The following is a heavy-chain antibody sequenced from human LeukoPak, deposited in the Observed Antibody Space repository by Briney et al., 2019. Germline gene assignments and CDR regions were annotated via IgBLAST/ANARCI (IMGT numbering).Heavy chain of an antibody. Sequence: GGSLRLSCAASGFTFSSYGIHWVRQAPGKGLEWVAVIWYDGSNKYYADSVKGRFTISRDNSKNTLYLQMNSLRAEDTAVYYCAREDSSGSFVDYWGQGTLVTVSS. D-gene: IGHD3-22*01. J-gene: IGHJ4*02. CDR1: GFTFSSYG. CDR3: AREDSSGSFVDY. CDR2: IWYDGSNK. V-gene: IGHV3-33*01.